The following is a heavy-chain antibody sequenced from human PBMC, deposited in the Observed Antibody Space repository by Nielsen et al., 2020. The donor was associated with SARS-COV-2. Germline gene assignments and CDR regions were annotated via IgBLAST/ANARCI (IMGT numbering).Heavy chain of an antibody. V-gene: IGHV4-31*03. Sequence: SETLSLTCTVSGGSIRSEGSYWSWIRQHPRKGLEWIGDRAYSGNTYCNPSLKSRLSIYVDTPKNLFSLRLTSVTTADTVTYYCARGNGWFDPWGQGTRVTVSS. CDR1: GGSIRSEGSY. D-gene: IGHD2-8*01. J-gene: IGHJ5*02. CDR2: RAYSGNT. CDR3: ARGNGWFDP.